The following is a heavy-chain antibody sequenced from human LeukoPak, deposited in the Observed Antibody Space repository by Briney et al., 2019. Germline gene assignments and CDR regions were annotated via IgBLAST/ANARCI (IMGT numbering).Heavy chain of an antibody. CDR3: ARAHFYSDAFDI. J-gene: IGHJ3*02. D-gene: IGHD3-3*02. CDR2: ISSSSSYI. V-gene: IGHV3-21*01. CDR1: GFTFSSYS. Sequence: GGSLRLSCAASGFTFSSYSMNWVRQAPGKGLEWVSSISSSSSYIYYADSVKGRFTISRDNAKNSLYLQMNSLRAEDTAVYYCARAHFYSDAFDIWGQGTMVTVSS.